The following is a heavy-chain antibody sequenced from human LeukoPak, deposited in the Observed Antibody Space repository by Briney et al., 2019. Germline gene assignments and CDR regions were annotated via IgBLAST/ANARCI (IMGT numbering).Heavy chain of an antibody. D-gene: IGHD1-26*01. Sequence: GGSLRLSCAAPGFTFSSYAMSWVRQAPGKGLEWVSAISGSGGSTYYADSVKGRFTISRDNSKNTLYLQMNSLRAEDTAVYYCAKDLVGATTGFDYWGQGTLVTVSS. J-gene: IGHJ4*02. CDR3: AKDLVGATTGFDY. CDR1: GFTFSSYA. V-gene: IGHV3-23*01. CDR2: ISGSGGST.